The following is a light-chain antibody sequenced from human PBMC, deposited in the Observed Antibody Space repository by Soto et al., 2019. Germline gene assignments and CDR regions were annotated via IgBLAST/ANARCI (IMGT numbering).Light chain of an antibody. CDR3: QQYNNMYT. Sequence: DIQMTQSPSTLSASVGDRVTMTCRASQSISSWLAWYQQKPGKAPKLLIYDASSLESGVPSRFSGSGSGTEFTLTISSLQPDDFATYYCQQYNNMYTFGQGTKLEIK. CDR1: QSISSW. J-gene: IGKJ2*01. CDR2: DAS. V-gene: IGKV1-5*01.